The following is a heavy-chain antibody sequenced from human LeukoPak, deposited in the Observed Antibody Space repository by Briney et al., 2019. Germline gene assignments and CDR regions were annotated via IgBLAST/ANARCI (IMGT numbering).Heavy chain of an antibody. CDR2: ISYTGST. D-gene: IGHD6-19*01. J-gene: IGHJ4*02. CDR1: GGSISIYY. Sequence: PSETLSLTCTVAGGSISIYYWNWIRQPPGKGLEWIGYISYTGSTNYNPSLKSRVSISLDTSKNQFSLKLSSVTAADTAVSYCARLPEFGSGWYFDYWGQGTLVTVSS. V-gene: IGHV4-59*08. CDR3: ARLPEFGSGWYFDY.